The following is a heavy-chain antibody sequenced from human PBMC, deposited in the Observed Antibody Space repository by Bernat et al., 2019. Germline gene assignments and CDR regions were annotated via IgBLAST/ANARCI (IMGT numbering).Heavy chain of an antibody. CDR2: IWSGGSNK. CDR1: GFSFSGYG. D-gene: IGHD3-3*01. V-gene: IGHV3-33*01. CDR3: AGDFLGTRMLPGATDV. J-gene: IGHJ6*02. Sequence: QVQLVESGGGVVQPGRSLTLSCAASGFSFSGYGMHWVRQAPGKGLEWVAVIWSGGSNKYYAAFVKGRFTISRDNSQNTLLLQMNSLRAEDTAVYFCAGDFLGTRMLPGATDVWGQGTMVTVSS.